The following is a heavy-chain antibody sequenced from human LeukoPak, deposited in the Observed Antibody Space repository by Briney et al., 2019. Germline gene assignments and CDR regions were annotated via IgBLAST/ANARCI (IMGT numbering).Heavy chain of an antibody. CDR1: GFTFSSYA. D-gene: IGHD2-2*03. V-gene: IGHV3-30-3*01. CDR2: ITYDGSNK. J-gene: IGHJ3*02. Sequence: PGRSLRLSCAASGFTFSSYAMHWVRQAPGKGLEWEAVITYDGSNKYYADSVKGRFTISRDNSKNTLYLQMNSLRAEDTAVYYCARDPLDIVVVPAAATYAFDIWGQGTMVTVSS. CDR3: ARDPLDIVVVPAAATYAFDI.